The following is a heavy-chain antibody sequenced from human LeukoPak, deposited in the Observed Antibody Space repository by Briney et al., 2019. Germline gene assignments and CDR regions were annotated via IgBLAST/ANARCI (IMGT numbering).Heavy chain of an antibody. D-gene: IGHD4-17*01. V-gene: IGHV4-34*01. CDR3: ARDDTVTYAFDI. Sequence: SETLSLTCAVYGGSFSGYYWSWIRQPPGKGLEWIGEINHSGSTNYNPSLKSRVTISVDTSKNQFSLKLSSVTAADTAVYYCARDDTVTYAFDIWGQGTMVTVSS. J-gene: IGHJ3*02. CDR2: INHSGST. CDR1: GGSFSGYY.